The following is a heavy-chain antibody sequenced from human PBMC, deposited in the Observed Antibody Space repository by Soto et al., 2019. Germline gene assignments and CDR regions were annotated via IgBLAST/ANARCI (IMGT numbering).Heavy chain of an antibody. V-gene: IGHV1-69*01. D-gene: IGHD6-6*01. CDR1: GGTFSSYA. Sequence: QVQLVQSGAEVKKPGSSVKVSCQAAGGTFSSYAISWVRQAPGQGLEWMGGLIPIFGTANYAQKFQGRVTITADEATSTAYMELSSLRSEDTAVYYCARLGIAARQPWFDPWFQGTLVTVSS. CDR2: LIPIFGTA. J-gene: IGHJ5*02. CDR3: ARLGIAARQPWFDP.